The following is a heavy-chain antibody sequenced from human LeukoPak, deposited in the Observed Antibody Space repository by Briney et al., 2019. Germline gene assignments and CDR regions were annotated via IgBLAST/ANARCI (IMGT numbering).Heavy chain of an antibody. V-gene: IGHV3-21*01. J-gene: IGHJ3*02. CDR1: GFTFSSYS. Sequence: GGSLRLSCAASGFTFSSYSMNWVRQAPGKGLEWVSSISSSSSYIYYADSVKGRFTISRDNAKNSLYLQMNSLRAEDTAVYYCARDRFVVVPAAIQAFDNWGQGTMVTVSS. CDR3: ARDRFVVVPAAIQAFDN. D-gene: IGHD2-2*01. CDR2: ISSSSSYI.